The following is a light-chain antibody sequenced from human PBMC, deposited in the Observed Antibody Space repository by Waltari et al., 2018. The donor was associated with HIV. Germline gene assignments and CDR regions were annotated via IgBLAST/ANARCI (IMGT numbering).Light chain of an antibody. Sequence: QSALTQPPSASGSLGQSVTISCTGSSSDIGAYDFVSWFQQHPHSAPKLLLYEVTGRPATVADRVSGSRSGNTAFLTVAGLQPDDEATYFCSSYGDSLKVLFGGGTNVTVL. V-gene: IGLV2-8*01. J-gene: IGLJ2*01. CDR3: SSYGDSLKVL. CDR1: SSDIGAYDF. CDR2: EVT.